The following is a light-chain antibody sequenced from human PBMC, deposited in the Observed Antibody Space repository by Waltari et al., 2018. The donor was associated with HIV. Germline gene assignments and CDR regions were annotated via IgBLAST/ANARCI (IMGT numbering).Light chain of an antibody. CDR1: SSDIGGYKY. CDR2: EVS. CDR3: SSYAGSFVV. J-gene: IGLJ2*01. Sequence: HSALTQPASVSGSPGQSITISCTGTSSDIGGYKYVSWYQQQPGKAPKLMISEVSNRPSGVSNRFSGSKSGNTASLTISGLQAEDEADYYCSSYAGSFVVFGGGTKLTVL. V-gene: IGLV2-14*01.